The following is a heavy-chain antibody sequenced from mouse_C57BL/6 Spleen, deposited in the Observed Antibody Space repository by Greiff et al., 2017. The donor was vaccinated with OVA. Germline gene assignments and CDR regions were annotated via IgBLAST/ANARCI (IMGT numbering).Heavy chain of an antibody. CDR2: ISSGSSTI. CDR1: GFTFSDYG. CDR3: ATYSNSLYAMDY. J-gene: IGHJ4*01. V-gene: IGHV5-17*01. D-gene: IGHD2-5*01. Sequence: EVKLMESGGGLVKPGGSLKLSCAASGFTFSDYGMHWVRQAPEKGLEWVAYISSGSSTIYYADTVKGRFTISRDNAKNTLFLQMTSLRSEDTAMYYCATYSNSLYAMDYWGQGTSVTVSS.